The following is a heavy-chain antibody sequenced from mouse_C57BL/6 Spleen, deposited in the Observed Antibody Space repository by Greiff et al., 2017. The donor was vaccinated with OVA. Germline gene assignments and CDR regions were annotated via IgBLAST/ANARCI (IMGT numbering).Heavy chain of an antibody. Sequence: VQLQQPGAELVKPGASVKMSCKASGYTFTSYWITWVKQRPGQGLEWIGDIYPGSGSTNYNEKFKSKATLTVDTSSSTAYMQLSSLTSEDSAVYYCARYCYGSSYKEFDYWGQGTTLTVSS. D-gene: IGHD1-1*01. CDR2: IYPGSGST. V-gene: IGHV1-55*01. CDR1: GYTFTSYW. CDR3: ARYCYGSSYKEFDY. J-gene: IGHJ2*01.